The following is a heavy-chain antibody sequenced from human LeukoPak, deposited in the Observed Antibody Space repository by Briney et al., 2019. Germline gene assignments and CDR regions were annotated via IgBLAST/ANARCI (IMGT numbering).Heavy chain of an antibody. CDR1: GFSFSTYE. J-gene: IGHJ4*02. D-gene: IGHD2-21*02. V-gene: IGHV3-48*03. CDR3: ARVGREVTTGYFDD. Sequence: GGSLRLSGVASGFSFSTYEMNWVRQAPGKGLEWVAYISTSGSSVYYADSLKGRFTVSRDNAKSSLFLQVDSLTVADTAVYYCARVGREVTTGYFDDWGQGTLVAVSS. CDR2: ISTSGSSV.